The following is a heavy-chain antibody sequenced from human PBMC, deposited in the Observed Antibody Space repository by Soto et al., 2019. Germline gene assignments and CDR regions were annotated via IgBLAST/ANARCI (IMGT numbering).Heavy chain of an antibody. Sequence: PGESLKISCKGSGYSFTSYWIGWVRQMPGKGLEWMGIIYPGDSDTRYSPSFQGQVTISADKSISTAYLQWSSLKASDTAMYYCARIPAKYYYYYYGMDVWGQGTTVTVSS. J-gene: IGHJ6*02. CDR3: ARIPAKYYYYYYGMDV. CDR1: GYSFTSYW. D-gene: IGHD2-2*01. V-gene: IGHV5-51*01. CDR2: IYPGDSDT.